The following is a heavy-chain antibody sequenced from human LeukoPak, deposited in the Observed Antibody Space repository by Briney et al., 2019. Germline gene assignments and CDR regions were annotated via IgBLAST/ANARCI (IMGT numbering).Heavy chain of an antibody. CDR1: GFNFNAYA. CDR3: AKDISSGWGPKAAFDI. J-gene: IGHJ3*02. V-gene: IGHV3-43D*03. CDR2: ISWDGGST. Sequence: PGGSLRLSCAASGFNFNAYAMHWVRQAPGKGLEWVSLISWDGGSTYYADSMKGRFTISRDNSKYSLYLQMNSLRAEDTAFYYCAKDISSGWGPKAAFDIWGQGTMVTVSS. D-gene: IGHD6-19*01.